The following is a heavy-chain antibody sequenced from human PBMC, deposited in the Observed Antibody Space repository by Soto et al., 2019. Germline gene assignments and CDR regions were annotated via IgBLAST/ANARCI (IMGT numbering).Heavy chain of an antibody. CDR2: FSGRNSGT. CDR3: AITQGFYDH. J-gene: IGHJ4*02. V-gene: IGHV3-23*01. D-gene: IGHD3-3*01. Sequence: PGGSLRLSCAASGFTFSNYAMTWVRQAPGKGPEWVSSFSGRNSGTWYADSVKGRFTISGDNSKSTLYLQMNSLRAEDTAVYFCAITQGFYDHWGQGTLVTVSS. CDR1: GFTFSNYA.